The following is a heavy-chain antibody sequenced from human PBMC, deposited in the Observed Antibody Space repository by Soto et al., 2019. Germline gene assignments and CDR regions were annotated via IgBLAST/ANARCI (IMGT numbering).Heavy chain of an antibody. CDR1: GGTFSSYA. V-gene: IGHV1-69*13. CDR2: IIPIFGTA. Sequence: ASVKVSCKASGGTFSSYAISWVRQAPGQGLEWMGGIIPIFGTANYAQKFQGRVTITADESTSTAYMELSSLRSEDTAVYYCARKAARQEINNWFDPWGQGTLVTVSS. CDR3: ARKAARQEINNWFDP. J-gene: IGHJ5*02. D-gene: IGHD6-6*01.